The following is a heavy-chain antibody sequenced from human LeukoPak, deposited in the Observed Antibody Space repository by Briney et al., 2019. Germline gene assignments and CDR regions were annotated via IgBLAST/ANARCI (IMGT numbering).Heavy chain of an antibody. CDR1: GFTFSSYA. CDR3: ARAQEEIDAFDI. Sequence: GGSLRLSCAASGFTFSSYAMNWVRQAPGKGLEWVSSISSSSSYIYYADSVKGRFTISRDNAKNSLYLQMNSLRAEDTAVYYCARAQEEIDAFDIWGQGTMVTVSS. V-gene: IGHV3-21*01. CDR2: ISSSSSYI. J-gene: IGHJ3*02. D-gene: IGHD5-24*01.